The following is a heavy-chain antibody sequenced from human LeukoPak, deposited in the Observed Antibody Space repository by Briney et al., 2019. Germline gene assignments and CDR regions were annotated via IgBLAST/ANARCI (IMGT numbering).Heavy chain of an antibody. Sequence: GGSLRLPCVGSGFTSIAYALTWARQAPGKGLEWVSGISGGGVTTYYADSVKGRFTISRDNSKNTLYLQMNSLRADDTAIYYCARNQQLGGHSYYYYGMDVWAKGPRSPSP. D-gene: IGHD3-16*01. CDR2: ISGGGVTT. CDR1: GFTSIAYA. CDR3: ARNQQLGGHSYYYYGMDV. V-gene: IGHV3-23*01. J-gene: IGHJ6*02.